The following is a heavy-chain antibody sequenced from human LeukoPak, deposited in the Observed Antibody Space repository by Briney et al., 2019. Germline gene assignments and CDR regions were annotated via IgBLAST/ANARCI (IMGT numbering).Heavy chain of an antibody. V-gene: IGHV3-7*01. J-gene: IGHJ4*02. Sequence: GGSLRLSCAASGFTFSSYWLSWVRQAPGKGLQWVANIKQEGSEKYYVDSLRGRVTISRDNAKNSLYLQMYSLRAADTAVYYCARSPDGEYFDYWGQGTLLTVSS. CDR3: ARSPDGEYFDY. CDR2: IKQEGSEK. D-gene: IGHD5-24*01. CDR1: GFTFSSYW.